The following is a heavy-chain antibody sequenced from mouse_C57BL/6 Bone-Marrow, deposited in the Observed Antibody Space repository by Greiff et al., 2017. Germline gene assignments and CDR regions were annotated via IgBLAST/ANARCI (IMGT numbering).Heavy chain of an antibody. CDR2: IDPSDSYT. V-gene: IGHV1-69*01. CDR3: ARTVVAGFDY. CDR1: GYTFTSYW. D-gene: IGHD1-1*01. J-gene: IGHJ2*01. Sequence: VQLQQPGAELVMPGASVKLSCKASGYTFTSYWMHWVKQRPGQGLEWIGEIDPSDSYTNYNQKFKGKSTLTVDKSSSTAYMQLSSLTYEDSAVYYCARTVVAGFDYGGQGTTLTVSS.